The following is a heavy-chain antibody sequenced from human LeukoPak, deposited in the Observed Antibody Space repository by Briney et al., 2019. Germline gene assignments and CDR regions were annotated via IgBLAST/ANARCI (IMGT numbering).Heavy chain of an antibody. J-gene: IGHJ4*02. Sequence: ASVKVSCKASGYTFTAYYMHWVRQAPGQGLEWMGWINPNSGGTNYAQKFQDRVTVTRDTSISTAYMEMNRLRSDDTAVYYCATASLNGYSSGWYSFDYWGQGTLVTVSS. CDR1: GYTFTAYY. D-gene: IGHD6-19*01. CDR3: ATASLNGYSSGWYSFDY. V-gene: IGHV1-2*02. CDR2: INPNSGGT.